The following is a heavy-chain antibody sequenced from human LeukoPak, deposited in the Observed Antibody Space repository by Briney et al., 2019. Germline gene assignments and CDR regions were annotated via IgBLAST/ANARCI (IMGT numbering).Heavy chain of an antibody. CDR3: AKPFPTPDDDSSGYYYGSFDY. J-gene: IGHJ4*02. Sequence: PGGSLRLSCAASGFTFSSYAMSWVRQAPGKGLEWVSAISGSGGSTYYADSVKGRFTISRDNSKNTLYLQMNSLRAEDTAVYYCAKPFPTPDDDSSGYYYGSFDYWGQGTLVTVSS. V-gene: IGHV3-23*01. CDR1: GFTFSSYA. CDR2: ISGSGGST. D-gene: IGHD3-22*01.